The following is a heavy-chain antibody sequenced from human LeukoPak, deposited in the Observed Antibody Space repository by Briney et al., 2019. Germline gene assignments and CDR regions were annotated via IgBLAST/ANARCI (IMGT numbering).Heavy chain of an antibody. Sequence: GGSLRLSCAASGFTFSSYSMNWVRQAPGKGLEWVSRINSDGSSTSYADSVKGRFTISRDNAKNTLYLQMNSLRAEDTAVYYCASSVSRGNYFDYWGQGTLVTVSS. D-gene: IGHD2-8*01. V-gene: IGHV3-74*01. CDR2: INSDGSST. CDR3: ASSVSRGNYFDY. CDR1: GFTFSSYS. J-gene: IGHJ4*02.